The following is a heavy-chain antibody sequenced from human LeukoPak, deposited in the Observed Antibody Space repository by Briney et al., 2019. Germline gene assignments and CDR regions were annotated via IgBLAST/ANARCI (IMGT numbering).Heavy chain of an antibody. CDR3: ARVSYQEGVDY. CDR1: GGSINGGNYY. D-gene: IGHD2-2*01. J-gene: IGHJ4*02. V-gene: IGHV4-61*02. CDR2: ISPSGST. Sequence: SETLSLTCTVSGGSINGGNYYWTWLRQPAGKGLEWIGRISPSGSTNHNPSLTSRVTISVDTSKNQFSLKLNFVTAADTAVYYCARVSYQEGVDYWGQGTLVTVSS.